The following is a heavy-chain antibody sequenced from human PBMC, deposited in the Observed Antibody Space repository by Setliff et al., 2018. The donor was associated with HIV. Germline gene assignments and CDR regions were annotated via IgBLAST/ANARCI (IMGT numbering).Heavy chain of an antibody. CDR2: IYHSGST. J-gene: IGHJ4*02. V-gene: IGHV4-38-2*02. CDR1: GYSISSGFY. D-gene: IGHD1-20*01. Sequence: SETLSLTCTVSGYSISSGFYWGWIRQPTGKGLEWIGSIYHSGSTYYNPSLNSRVTISVDTSKDQFSLKLSSVTAADTAVYYCARDSITGTTPAFDYWGQGTLVTVSS. CDR3: ARDSITGTTPAFDY.